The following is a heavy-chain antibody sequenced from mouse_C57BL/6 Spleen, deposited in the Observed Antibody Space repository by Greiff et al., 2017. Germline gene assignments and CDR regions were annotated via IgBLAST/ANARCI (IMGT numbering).Heavy chain of an antibody. J-gene: IGHJ2*01. CDR2: ISSGSSTI. Sequence: EVQLMESGGGLVKPGGSLKLSCAASGFTFSDYGMHWVRQAPEKGLEWVAYISSGSSTIYYAATVKGRFTITRDNATNTLFLQMTSLRSEDTAMYYCARVYYGSGFDYWGQGTTLTVSS. D-gene: IGHD1-1*01. CDR3: ARVYYGSGFDY. CDR1: GFTFSDYG. V-gene: IGHV5-17*01.